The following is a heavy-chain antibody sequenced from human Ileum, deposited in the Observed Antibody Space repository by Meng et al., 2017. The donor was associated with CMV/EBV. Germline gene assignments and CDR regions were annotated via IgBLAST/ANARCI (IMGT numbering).Heavy chain of an antibody. CDR1: GYTFSRYN. V-gene: IGHV7-4-1*02. D-gene: IGHD6-13*01. J-gene: IGHJ4*02. CDR2: SNPKTGNP. Sequence: QVQLVQSVYELKKPGASVKISCKASGYTFSRYNINWVPQAPGQWLEWMGYSNPKTGNPTYVQGFTGRFVFSLDTSVSTAYLQISSLKAEDTAVYYCATGSVAADGKGYWGQGTLVTVSS. CDR3: ATGSVAADGKGY.